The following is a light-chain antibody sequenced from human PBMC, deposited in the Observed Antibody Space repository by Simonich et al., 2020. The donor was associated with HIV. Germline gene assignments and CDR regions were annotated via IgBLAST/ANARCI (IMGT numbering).Light chain of an antibody. J-gene: IGKJ3*01. V-gene: IGKV2-30*02. CDR1: QSLVHSDGNTY. CDR2: KVS. CDR3: MQGTLPFT. Sequence: DVVMTQSPLSLPVTLGQPASISCRSSQSLVHSDGNTYLHWFQQRPGQSPRRRIHKVSNRDSGVPDRFSGSGSGTDFTLKISRVEAEDVGVYYCMQGTLPFTFGPGTKVDIK.